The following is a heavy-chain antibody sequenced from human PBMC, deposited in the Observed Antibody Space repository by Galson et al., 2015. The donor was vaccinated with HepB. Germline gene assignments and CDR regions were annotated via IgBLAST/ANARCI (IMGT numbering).Heavy chain of an antibody. V-gene: IGHV3-30-3*01. J-gene: IGHJ4*02. CDR3: ARDSVGGWGGYFDY. Sequence: SLRLSCAASGFTFSSYAMHWVRQAPGKGLEWVAVISYDGSNKYYADSVKGRFTISRDNSKNTLYLQMNSLRAEDTAVYYCARDSVGGWGGYFDYWGQGTLVTVSS. CDR2: ISYDGSNK. D-gene: IGHD6-19*01. CDR1: GFTFSSYA.